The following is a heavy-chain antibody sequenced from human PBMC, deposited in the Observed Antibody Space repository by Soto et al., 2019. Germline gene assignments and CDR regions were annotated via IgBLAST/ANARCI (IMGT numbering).Heavy chain of an antibody. D-gene: IGHD6-25*01. CDR1: GFTLSDNW. CDR3: VRAPEQRPFDY. J-gene: IGHJ4*02. V-gene: IGHV3-74*01. Sequence: EVQLLESGGGLVQPGGSLRLSCAASGFTLSDNWIHWVRRVPGKGLVWVSRTNSDGSSVNYADSVKGRFTLSRDNAKYTLLQEVDSLCVDDTAMYYFVRAPEQRPFDYWGQGTLVTVSS. CDR2: TNSDGSSV.